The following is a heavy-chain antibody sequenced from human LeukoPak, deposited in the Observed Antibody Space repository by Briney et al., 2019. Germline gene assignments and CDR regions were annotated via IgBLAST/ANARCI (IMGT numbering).Heavy chain of an antibody. D-gene: IGHD5-24*01. CDR2: ISYDGRNK. V-gene: IGHV3-30*04. CDR1: GFTFSSYA. Sequence: GGSLRLSCAASGFTFSSYAMNWVRQAPGKGLEWVAIISYDGRNKYCADSVEGRFTISRDNSKNTLYLQMNSLRDEDTAVYYCARDLNEKATINPACWGQGTLVTVSS. J-gene: IGHJ4*02. CDR3: ARDLNEKATINPAC.